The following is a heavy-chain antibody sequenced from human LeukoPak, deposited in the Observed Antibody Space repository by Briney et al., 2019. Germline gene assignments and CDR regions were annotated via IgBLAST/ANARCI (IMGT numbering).Heavy chain of an antibody. D-gene: IGHD2-8*01. CDR1: GYTFSNYG. Sequence: ASVKVSCKASGYTFSNYGMIWVRQAPGQGLEWMGWISAYNGDTNYAQKLQGRVTMTTDTSTSTAYMELRSLRSDDTAVYYCAREARHIVLMVYATYYMDVWGKGTTVTVSS. J-gene: IGHJ6*03. CDR3: AREARHIVLMVYATYYMDV. CDR2: ISAYNGDT. V-gene: IGHV1-18*04.